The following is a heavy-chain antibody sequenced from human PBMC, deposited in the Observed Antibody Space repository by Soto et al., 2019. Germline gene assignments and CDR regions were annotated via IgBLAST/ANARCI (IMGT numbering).Heavy chain of an antibody. Sequence: SGGSLRLSCAASGFTFSGYGLGWVRQAPGKGLECLSLISGSGDKTYYADSVKGRFTISRDNPRNTLYLQMNSLGAADTAVYYCAKYRRTEAEGFTLDYWGRGTLVTVSS. CDR1: GFTFSGYG. CDR2: ISGSGDKT. V-gene: IGHV3-23*01. J-gene: IGHJ4*02. D-gene: IGHD6-13*01. CDR3: AKYRRTEAEGFTLDY.